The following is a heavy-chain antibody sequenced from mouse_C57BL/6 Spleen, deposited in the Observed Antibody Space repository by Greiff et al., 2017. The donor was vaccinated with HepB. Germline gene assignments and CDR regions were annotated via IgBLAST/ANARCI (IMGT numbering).Heavy chain of an antibody. V-gene: IGHV1-64*01. J-gene: IGHJ2*01. CDR1: GYTFTSYW. CDR2: IHPNSGST. D-gene: IGHD2-1*01. Sequence: VQLQQPGAELVKPGASVKLSCKASGYTFTSYWMHWVKQRPGQGLEWIGMIHPNSGSTNYNEKFKSKATLTVDKSSSTAYMQLSSLTSEDSAVYYGARPTFYYGNPYFDYWGQGTTLTVSS. CDR3: ARPTFYYGNPYFDY.